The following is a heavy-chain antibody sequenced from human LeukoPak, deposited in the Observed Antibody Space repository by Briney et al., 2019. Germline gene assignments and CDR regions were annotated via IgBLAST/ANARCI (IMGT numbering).Heavy chain of an antibody. J-gene: IGHJ6*02. CDR3: ARDNRQWLGDYGMDV. V-gene: IGHV3-21*01. D-gene: IGHD6-19*01. Sequence: GGSLRLSCAASGFTFSSYSMNWVRQAPGEGLEWVSSISSSSSYIYYADSVKGRFTISRDNSKNTLYLQMNSLRAEDTAVYYCARDNRQWLGDYGMDVWGQGTTVTVSS. CDR1: GFTFSSYS. CDR2: ISSSSSYI.